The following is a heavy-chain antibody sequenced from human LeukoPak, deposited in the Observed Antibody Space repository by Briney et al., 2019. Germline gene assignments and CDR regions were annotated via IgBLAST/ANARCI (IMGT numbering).Heavy chain of an antibody. CDR3: ARDLKYYYGSGSFYYYYYGMDV. D-gene: IGHD3-10*01. J-gene: IGHJ6*04. Sequence: PSETLSLTCAVSGYSISSGYYWGWIRQPPGKGLEWIGSIYHSGSTYYNPSLKSRVTISVDTSENQFSLKLSSVTAADTAVYYCARDLKYYYGSGSFYYYYYGMDVWGKGTTVTVSS. V-gene: IGHV4-38-2*02. CDR2: IYHSGST. CDR1: GYSISSGYY.